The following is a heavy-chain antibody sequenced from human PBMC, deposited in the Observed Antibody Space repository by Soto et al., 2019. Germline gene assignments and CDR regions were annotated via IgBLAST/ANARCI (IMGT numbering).Heavy chain of an antibody. Sequence: QVQLQESGPGLVKPSQTLSLTCTVSGGSISSGDYYWRWIRQPPGEGLEWIGYIYYSGSTYYNPSLKSRVTISVDTSKNQFSLKLSSVTAADTAVYYCAIVGGFGATTIDYWGQGTLVTVSS. CDR3: AIVGGFGATTIDY. CDR1: GGSISSGDYY. J-gene: IGHJ4*02. D-gene: IGHD3-10*01. CDR2: IYYSGST. V-gene: IGHV4-30-4*01.